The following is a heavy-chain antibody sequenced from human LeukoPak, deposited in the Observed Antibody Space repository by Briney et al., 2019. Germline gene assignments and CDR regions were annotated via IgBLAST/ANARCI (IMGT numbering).Heavy chain of an antibody. J-gene: IGHJ6*02. Sequence: SETLSLTCTVSGASISSSSYYWGWIRQPPGKGLEWIASIYYSGSTYYNPSLKSRVTISVDTSKNQFSLKLSSVTAADTAVYYCTRGGHNRIIYFFYGMDLWGQGTTVTGSS. CDR3: TRGGHNRIIYFFYGMDL. CDR2: IYYSGST. V-gene: IGHV4-39*01. D-gene: IGHD2/OR15-2a*01. CDR1: GASISSSSYY.